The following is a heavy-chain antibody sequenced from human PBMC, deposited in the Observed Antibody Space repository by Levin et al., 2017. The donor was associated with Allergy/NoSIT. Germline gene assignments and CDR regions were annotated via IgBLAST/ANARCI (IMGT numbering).Heavy chain of an antibody. CDR1: GYTFTGYY. CDR3: ARHCSSTSCYLG. V-gene: IGHV1-2*02. CDR2: INPNSGGT. D-gene: IGHD2-2*01. Sequence: ASVKVSCKAPGYTFTGYYMHWVRQAPGQGLEWMGWINPNSGGTNYAQKFQGRVTMTRDTSISTAYMELSRLRSDDTAVYYCARHCSSTSCYLGWGQGTLVTVSS. J-gene: IGHJ4*02.